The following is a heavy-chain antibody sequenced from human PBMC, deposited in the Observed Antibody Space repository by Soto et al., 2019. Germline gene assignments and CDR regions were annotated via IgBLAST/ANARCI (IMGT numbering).Heavy chain of an antibody. J-gene: IGHJ5*02. Sequence: HVQLVQSGAEVKKPGASVKVSCETSGYTFTGYFMHWLRQAPGQGLEWMGWVNPNSGGTHYSQRFLSRVTMTRDTSASAVYMELSRLRSDDTAVYFCARAKGDFTDTHCSRPWFDPWGQGTEVTVSS. D-gene: IGHD3-3*01. CDR2: VNPNSGGT. CDR3: ARAKGDFTDTHCSRPWFDP. V-gene: IGHV1-2*02. CDR1: GYTFTGYF.